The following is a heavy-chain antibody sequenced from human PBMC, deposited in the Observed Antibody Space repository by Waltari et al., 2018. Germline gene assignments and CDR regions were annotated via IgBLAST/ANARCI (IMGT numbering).Heavy chain of an antibody. D-gene: IGHD2-2*01. CDR1: GFTFDDYA. Sequence: EVQLVESGGGLVQHGRSLRLSCAASGFTFDDYAMHWVRQATGKGLEWVSGISWNSGSLGYADSVKGRFTISRDNAKNSLYLQMNSLRAEDTALYYCAKEEVPEAYFDYWGQGTLVTVSS. CDR2: ISWNSGSL. J-gene: IGHJ4*02. V-gene: IGHV3-9*01. CDR3: AKEEVPEAYFDY.